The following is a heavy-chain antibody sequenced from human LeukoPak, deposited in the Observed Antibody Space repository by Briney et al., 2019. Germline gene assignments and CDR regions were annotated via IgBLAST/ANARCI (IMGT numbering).Heavy chain of an antibody. J-gene: IGHJ4*02. Sequence: SETLSLTCAVYGGSFSGHYWSWIRQPPGKGLEWIGEINHSGSTNYNPSLKSRVTISVDTSKNQFSLKLSSVTAADTAVYYCARAQYGDLYDYWGQGTLVTVSS. CDR1: GGSFSGHY. CDR3: ARAQYGDLYDY. D-gene: IGHD4-17*01. V-gene: IGHV4-34*01. CDR2: INHSGST.